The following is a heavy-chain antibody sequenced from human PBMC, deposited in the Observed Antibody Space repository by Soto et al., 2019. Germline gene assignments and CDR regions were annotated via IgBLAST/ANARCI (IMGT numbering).Heavy chain of an antibody. D-gene: IGHD3-10*01. V-gene: IGHV4-31*03. CDR2: MYHSGSF. CDR1: GGSITSGGSY. J-gene: IGHJ5*02. CDR3: ARGGRDAVKGSAVHLWFGELSQKPNWFDP. Sequence: PSETLSLTCTVSGGSITSGGSYWNWIRQRPGKGLEWIGYMYHSGSFYYNPSLKGRVTISADTSKNQFSLKLSSVTAADTAVYYCARGGRDAVKGSAVHLWFGELSQKPNWFDPWGQGTLVTVSS.